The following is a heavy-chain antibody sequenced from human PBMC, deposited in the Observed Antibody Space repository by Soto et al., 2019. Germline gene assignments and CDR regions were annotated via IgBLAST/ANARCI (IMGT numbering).Heavy chain of an antibody. CDR3: SGGVGDAF. Sequence: EVHLVESGGGLVQTGGSLRLSCAIFESTVSRDWMNWVRQAPGKGLEWVAHINQDGSEKYYVDSVKGRFTISRDSAKKSLYLQMNSLRPADTAMYYCSGGVGDAFWGQGTLVTVSS. D-gene: IGHD1-26*01. V-gene: IGHV3-7*04. CDR1: ESTVSRDW. CDR2: INQDGSEK. J-gene: IGHJ4*02.